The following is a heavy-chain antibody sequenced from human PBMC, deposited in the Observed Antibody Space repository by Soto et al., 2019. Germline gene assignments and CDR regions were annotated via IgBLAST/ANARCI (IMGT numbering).Heavy chain of an antibody. V-gene: IGHV3-23*01. CDR2: ISGIGGST. Sequence: HPGGSLRLSCAASGFSFSSYAMSWVRQAPGKGLEWVSTISGIGGSTYYPDSVKGRFTISRDNSKNSLYLQMDSLRAEDTAVYYCAKGLYVSGWYLDYWGQGTLVTVSS. CDR1: GFSFSSYA. D-gene: IGHD6-19*01. J-gene: IGHJ4*02. CDR3: AKGLYVSGWYLDY.